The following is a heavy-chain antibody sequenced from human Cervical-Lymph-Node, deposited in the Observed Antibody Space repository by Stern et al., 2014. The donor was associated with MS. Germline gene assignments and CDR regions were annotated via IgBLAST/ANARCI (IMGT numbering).Heavy chain of an antibody. D-gene: IGHD1-26*01. Sequence: QITLKEYGPTLIKPTQTLTLTCTFSGFSLSTGGVGVGWIRQPPGKALEWLALIFWDDDKRYNQSLKSRLSITKDTSKNQVVLTRPNTDPVDTATYYCARRPQKSAVGATLFDFWGQGTLVAVSS. CDR3: ARRPQKSAVGATLFDF. V-gene: IGHV2-5*02. J-gene: IGHJ4*02. CDR2: IFWDDDK. CDR1: GFSLSTGGVG.